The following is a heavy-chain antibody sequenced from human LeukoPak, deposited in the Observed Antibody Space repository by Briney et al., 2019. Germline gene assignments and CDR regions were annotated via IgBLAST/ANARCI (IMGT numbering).Heavy chain of an antibody. J-gene: IGHJ6*02. D-gene: IGHD2-2*01. V-gene: IGHV3-9*01. CDR2: ISWNSGSI. Sequence: GGSLRLSCAASGFTFDDYAMHWVRQAPGKGLEWVSGISWNSGSIGYADSVKGRFTISRDNAKNSLYLQMNSLRAEDTALYYCAKDIRDTVVVAAAPSYYYYGMDVWGQGTTVTVSS. CDR3: AKDIRDTVVVAAAPSYYYYGMDV. CDR1: GFTFDDYA.